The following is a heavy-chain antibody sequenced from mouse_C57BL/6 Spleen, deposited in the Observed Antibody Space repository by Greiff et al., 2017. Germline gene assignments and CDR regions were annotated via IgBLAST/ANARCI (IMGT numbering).Heavy chain of an antibody. J-gene: IGHJ2*01. CDR3: ARDRPYDGYGY. D-gene: IGHD2-3*01. Sequence: VQLQQSGPGLVKPSQSLSLTCSVTGYSITSGYYWNWIRQFPGNKLEWMGYISYDGSNNYNPSLKNRISITRDTSKNQFFLKLNSVTTEDTATYYCARDRPYDGYGYWGQGTTLTVSS. CDR1: GYSITSGYY. V-gene: IGHV3-6*01. CDR2: ISYDGSN.